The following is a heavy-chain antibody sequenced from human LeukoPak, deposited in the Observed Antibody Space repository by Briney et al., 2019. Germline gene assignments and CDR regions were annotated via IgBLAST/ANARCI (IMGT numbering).Heavy chain of an antibody. CDR3: ASSPTQVDYYYMDV. Sequence: SETLSLTCTVSGGSISSYYWSWIRQPAGKGLEWIGRIYTSGSTNYNPSLKSRVTMSVDTSKNQFSLKLSSATAADTAVYYCASSPTQVDYYYMDVWGKGTTVTVSS. J-gene: IGHJ6*03. V-gene: IGHV4-4*07. D-gene: IGHD4-11*01. CDR1: GGSISSYY. CDR2: IYTSGST.